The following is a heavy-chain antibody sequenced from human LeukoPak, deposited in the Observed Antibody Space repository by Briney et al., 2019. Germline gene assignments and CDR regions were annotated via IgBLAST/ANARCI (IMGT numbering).Heavy chain of an antibody. D-gene: IGHD5-18*01. CDR2: ISSRSNTI. J-gene: IGHJ4*02. CDR3: TSNYVDTSLFDF. CDR1: GFPFRGYD. V-gene: IGHV3-48*02. Sequence: GGSLRLSRAASGFPFRGYDMNWVRQAPGKGLEWVSYISSRSNTIYYADSVKGRFTISRDNAKNSLYLQMNSLRDEDTAMYYCTSNYVDTSLFDFWGQGTLVTVSS.